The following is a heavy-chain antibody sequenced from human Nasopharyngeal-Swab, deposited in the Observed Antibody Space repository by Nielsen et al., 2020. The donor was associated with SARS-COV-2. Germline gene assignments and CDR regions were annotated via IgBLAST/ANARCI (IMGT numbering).Heavy chain of an antibody. CDR2: IYYSGST. Sequence: SETLSLTCTVSGGSISSSSYYWGWIRQPPGKGLEWIGYIYYSGSTYYNPSLESRVSMSVDTSKNHFSLKVSSVTAADTAVYYCARVPSDYGDPAGFVYWGQGILVTVSS. D-gene: IGHD4-17*01. CDR3: ARVPSDYGDPAGFVY. V-gene: IGHV4-39*02. J-gene: IGHJ4*02. CDR1: GGSISSSSYY.